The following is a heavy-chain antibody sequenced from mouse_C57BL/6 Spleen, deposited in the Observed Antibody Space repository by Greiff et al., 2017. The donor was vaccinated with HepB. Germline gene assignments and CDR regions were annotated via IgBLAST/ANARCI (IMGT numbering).Heavy chain of an antibody. CDR3: TRGGDGHY. CDR1: GYTFTDYE. CDR2: IDPETGGT. Sequence: QVQLQQSGAELVRPGASVTLSCKASGYTFTDYEIHWVKQTPVHGLEWIGAIDPETGGTAYNQKFKGKAILTADKSSSTAYMELRSLTSEDSAVYYCTRGGDGHYWGQGTLVTVSA. V-gene: IGHV1-15*01. D-gene: IGHD2-3*01. J-gene: IGHJ3*01.